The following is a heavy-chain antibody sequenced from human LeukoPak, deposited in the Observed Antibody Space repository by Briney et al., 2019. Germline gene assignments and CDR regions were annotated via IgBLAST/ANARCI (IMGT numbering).Heavy chain of an antibody. Sequence: PGGSLRLSCAASGLTFSSYAMSWVRQAPGKGLEWVSAISGSGGSTYYADSVKGRFTISRDNSKNTLYLQMNSLRAEDTAVYYCAKDQTGLPAVNFDYWGQGTLVTVSS. J-gene: IGHJ4*02. CDR3: AKDQTGLPAVNFDY. CDR2: ISGSGGST. D-gene: IGHD7-27*01. CDR1: GLTFSSYA. V-gene: IGHV3-23*01.